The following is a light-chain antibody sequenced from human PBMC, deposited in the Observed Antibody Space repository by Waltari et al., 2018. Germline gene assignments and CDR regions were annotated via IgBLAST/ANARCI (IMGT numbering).Light chain of an antibody. J-gene: IGLJ3*02. V-gene: IGLV2-11*01. Sequence: QSALTQTRSVSGSPGPSVTISCTGTSSDVGANNFVSWYQPHPDKAPKPIIYDINKRPSGVPDRFSGSKSGNTASLTISGLQAEDEADYYCCSCVGRNIYWVFGGGTKLTVL. CDR3: CSCVGRNIYWV. CDR1: SSDVGANNF. CDR2: DIN.